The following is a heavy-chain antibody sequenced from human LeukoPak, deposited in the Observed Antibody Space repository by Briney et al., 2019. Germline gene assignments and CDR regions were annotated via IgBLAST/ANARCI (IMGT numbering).Heavy chain of an antibody. CDR1: GFTFSSYV. V-gene: IGHV3-33*08. Sequence: PGGSLRLSCAASGFTFSSYVMHWVRQAPGMGLEWVAGVWHDGSNIHYIDSVNGRATISRDNSKNTLYLQMNSLRAEDTAMYYCAREGTLHGQYFDYWGQGTLVTVSS. J-gene: IGHJ4*02. CDR2: VWHDGSNI. D-gene: IGHD4-11*01. CDR3: AREGTLHGQYFDY.